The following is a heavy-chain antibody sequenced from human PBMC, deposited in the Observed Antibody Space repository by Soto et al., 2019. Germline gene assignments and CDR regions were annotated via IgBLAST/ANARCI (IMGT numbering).Heavy chain of an antibody. CDR1: GGSISSYY. J-gene: IGHJ6*02. CDR3: ARDGYSYGYDLDYYGMDV. V-gene: IGHV4-59*01. D-gene: IGHD5-18*01. Sequence: SETLSLTCTVSGGSISSYYWSWIRQPPGKGLEWIGYIYYSGSTNYNPSLKSRVTISVDTSKNQFSLKLSSVTAADTAVYYCARDGYSYGYDLDYYGMDVWGQGTPVTVSS. CDR2: IYYSGST.